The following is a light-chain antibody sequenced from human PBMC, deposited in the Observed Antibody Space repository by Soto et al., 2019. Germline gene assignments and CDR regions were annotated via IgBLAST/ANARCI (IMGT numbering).Light chain of an antibody. Sequence: DIQLTQSPSILSASGGDRVTITCRASQSIANRLAWYQHKPGKTPKLLIYGASTLESGVPSRFSGSGSGTEFDLTINSLQTDDVATYYCQQYNRSYTFGQGTKLEIK. CDR2: GAS. J-gene: IGKJ2*01. V-gene: IGKV1-5*01. CDR1: QSIANR. CDR3: QQYNRSYT.